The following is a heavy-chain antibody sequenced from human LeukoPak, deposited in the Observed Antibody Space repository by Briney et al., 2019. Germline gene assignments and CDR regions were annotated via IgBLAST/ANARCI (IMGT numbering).Heavy chain of an antibody. Sequence: SETLSLTCTVSGGSISSSSYYWGWIRQPPGKGLEWTGSIYYSGSTYYNPSLKSRVTISVDTSKNQFSLKLSSVTAADTAVYYCARGSGGDGYNQTAGFDYWGQGTLVTVSS. J-gene: IGHJ4*02. D-gene: IGHD5-24*01. CDR2: IYYSGST. CDR1: GGSISSSSYY. V-gene: IGHV4-39*01. CDR3: ARGSGGDGYNQTAGFDY.